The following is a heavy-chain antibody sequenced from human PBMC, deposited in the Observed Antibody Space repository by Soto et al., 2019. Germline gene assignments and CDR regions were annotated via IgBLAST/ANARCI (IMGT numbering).Heavy chain of an antibody. J-gene: IGHJ4*02. Sequence: SETLSLTCTVSGGSISSTSYSWGWIRQPPGKGLEWIGSIYYSGSTYYNPSLKSRVTISVDTSKNQFSLKLSSVTAADTAVYYCARHALPVVRVSDFWSGYYLDYWGQGTLVTVSS. CDR1: GGSISSTSYS. CDR3: ARHALPVVRVSDFWSGYYLDY. D-gene: IGHD3-3*01. V-gene: IGHV4-39*01. CDR2: IYYSGST.